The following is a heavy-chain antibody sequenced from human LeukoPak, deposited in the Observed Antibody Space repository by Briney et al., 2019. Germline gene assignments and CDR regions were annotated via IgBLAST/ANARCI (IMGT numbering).Heavy chain of an antibody. CDR1: GSSISSSSYY. V-gene: IGHV4-39*07. D-gene: IGHD5-24*01. CDR2: IYHSGST. J-gene: IGHJ5*02. CDR3: AEGDGYNQGWFDP. Sequence: PSETLSLTCTVSGSSISSSSYYWGWIRQPPGKGLEWIGSIYHSGSTYYNPSLKSRVTISVDTSKNQFSLKLSSVTAADTAVYYCAEGDGYNQGWFDPWGQGTLVTVSS.